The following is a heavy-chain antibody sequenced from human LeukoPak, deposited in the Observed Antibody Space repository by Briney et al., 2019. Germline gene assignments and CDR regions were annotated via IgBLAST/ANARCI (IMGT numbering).Heavy chain of an antibody. CDR1: GFTFSSYG. Sequence: GGSLRLSCAASGFTFSSYGMHWVRQAPGKGLEWVAFIRYDGSNKYYADSMKGRFTISRDNSKNTLYLQVNSLRAEDTAVYYCAKELEGAARSIGYWGQGTLVTVSS. J-gene: IGHJ4*02. CDR2: IRYDGSNK. V-gene: IGHV3-30*02. D-gene: IGHD6-6*01. CDR3: AKELEGAARSIGY.